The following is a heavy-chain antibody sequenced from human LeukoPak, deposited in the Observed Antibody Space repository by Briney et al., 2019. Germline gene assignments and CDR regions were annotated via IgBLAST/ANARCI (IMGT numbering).Heavy chain of an antibody. V-gene: IGHV3-53*01. CDR3: ASLGGRWLHTYYFDY. D-gene: IGHD5-24*01. J-gene: IGHJ4*02. CDR1: GFTVSSNY. Sequence: GGSLRLSCAASGFTVSSNYMSWVRQAPGKGLEWVSVIYSGGSTYYADPVKGRFTISRDNSKNTLYLQMNSLRAEDTAVYYCASLGGRWLHTYYFDYWGQGTLVTVSS. CDR2: IYSGGST.